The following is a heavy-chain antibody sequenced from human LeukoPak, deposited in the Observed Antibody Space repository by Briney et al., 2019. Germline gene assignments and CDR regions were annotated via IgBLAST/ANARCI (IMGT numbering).Heavy chain of an antibody. V-gene: IGHV4-34*01. CDR3: ARHGAGGYGYEDYFDY. CDR2: INHSGST. CDR1: GGSISDYY. D-gene: IGHD5-18*01. Sequence: PSETLSLTCTVSGGSISDYYWTWIRQPPGKGLEWIGEINHSGSTNYNPSLKSRVTISVDTSKNQFSLKLSSVTAADTAVYYCARHGAGGYGYEDYFDYWGQGTLVTVSS. J-gene: IGHJ4*02.